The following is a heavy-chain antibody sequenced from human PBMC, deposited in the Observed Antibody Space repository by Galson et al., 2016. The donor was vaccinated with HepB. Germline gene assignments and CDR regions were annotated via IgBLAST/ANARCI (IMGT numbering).Heavy chain of an antibody. Sequence: SLRLSCAASGFTFSDYYMSWIRQAPGKGLEWVSYIGTSGSPIYYIDSVKGRFTISRDNAKNSLYLQTNSLRAEDTAVYYCARVVYYYYGMDVWGQGTTVTVSS. CDR2: IGTSGSPI. V-gene: IGHV3-11*01. CDR3: ARVVYYYYGMDV. CDR1: GFTFSDYY. J-gene: IGHJ6*02.